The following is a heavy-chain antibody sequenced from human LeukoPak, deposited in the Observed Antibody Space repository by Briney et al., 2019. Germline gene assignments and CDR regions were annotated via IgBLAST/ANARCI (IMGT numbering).Heavy chain of an antibody. D-gene: IGHD6-13*01. V-gene: IGHV3-21*01. CDR3: AREGAAAGTEAFDI. CDR1: GFTFSSYS. J-gene: IGHJ3*02. Sequence: GGSLRLSCAASGFTFSSYSMNWVRQAPGKGPEWVSSISSSSSYIYYADSVKGRFTISRDNAKNSLYLQMNSLRAEDTAVYYCAREGAAAGTEAFDIWGQGTMVTVSS. CDR2: ISSSSSYI.